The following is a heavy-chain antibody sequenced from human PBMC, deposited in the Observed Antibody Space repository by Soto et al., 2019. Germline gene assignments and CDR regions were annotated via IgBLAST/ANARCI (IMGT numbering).Heavy chain of an antibody. CDR1: VFTFSSYA. V-gene: IGHV3-23*01. CDR2: ISGSGGST. CDR3: AKDPKGNFHY. J-gene: IGHJ4*02. Sequence: VGSLRLSCASPVFTFSSYAMSCVRQAPGKGLEWVSAISGSGGSTYYADSVKGRFTISRDNSKNTLYLQMNSLRAEDTAVYYCAKDPKGNFHYWGQGTLVTVSS.